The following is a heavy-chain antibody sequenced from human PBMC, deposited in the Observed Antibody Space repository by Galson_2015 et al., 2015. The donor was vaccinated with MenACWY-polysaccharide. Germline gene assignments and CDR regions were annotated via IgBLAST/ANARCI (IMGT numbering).Heavy chain of an antibody. Sequence: SLRLSCAASGFSFSIYWMHWVRHAPGKGLVWVSRINADGSATGYADSVRGRFTLPRDNAKNTLYLEMNSLRAEDTAVYYCTKAGAKYCSGSSCYFNWFDPWGQGTLVTVSS. J-gene: IGHJ5*02. CDR2: INADGSAT. CDR1: GFSFSIYW. CDR3: TKAGAKYCSGSSCYFNWFDP. D-gene: IGHD2-15*01. V-gene: IGHV3-74*01.